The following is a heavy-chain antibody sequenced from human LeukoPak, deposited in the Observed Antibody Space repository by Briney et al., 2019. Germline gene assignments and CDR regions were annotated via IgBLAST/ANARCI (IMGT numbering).Heavy chain of an antibody. CDR1: GFTFSGYE. Sequence: GGSLRLSCAASGFTFSGYEMNWVRQAPGKGLEWVSYISSRGSTIYYADSVKGRVTISRDNAKNSLYLQMNSLRADDTAVYYCARAWGSEPGDYWGQGTLVTVSS. J-gene: IGHJ4*02. CDR2: ISSRGSTI. V-gene: IGHV3-48*03. D-gene: IGHD3-16*01. CDR3: ARAWGSEPGDY.